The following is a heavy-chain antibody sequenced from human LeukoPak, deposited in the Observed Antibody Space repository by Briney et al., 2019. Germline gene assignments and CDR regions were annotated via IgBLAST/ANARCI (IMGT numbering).Heavy chain of an antibody. CDR2: ISSSSSYI. J-gene: IGHJ4*02. D-gene: IGHD3-22*01. V-gene: IGHV3-21*01. CDR1: GFTVRSSY. CDR3: ARESQYYYDSSGWFDY. Sequence: GGSLRLSCTASGFTVRSSYMSWVRQAPGKGLEWVSSISSSSSYIYYADSVKGRFTISRDNAKNSLYLQMNSLRAEDTAVYYCARESQYYYDSSGWFDYWGQGTLVTVSS.